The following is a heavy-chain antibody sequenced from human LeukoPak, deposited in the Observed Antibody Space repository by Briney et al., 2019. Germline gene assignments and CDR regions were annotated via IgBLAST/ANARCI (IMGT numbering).Heavy chain of an antibody. V-gene: IGHV3-11*01. Sequence: GGSLRLSCAASGFTFSDYYMSWIRQAPGKGLEWVSYISSSGSTLYYADSVKGRFTISRDNAKNSLYLQMNSLRAEDTAVYYCARDRYCSGGSCYSVSDDAFDIWGQGTMVTVSS. J-gene: IGHJ3*02. D-gene: IGHD2-15*01. CDR2: ISSSGSTL. CDR1: GFTFSDYY. CDR3: ARDRYCSGGSCYSVSDDAFDI.